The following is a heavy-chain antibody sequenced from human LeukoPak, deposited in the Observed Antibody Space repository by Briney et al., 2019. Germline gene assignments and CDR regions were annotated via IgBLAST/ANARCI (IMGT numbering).Heavy chain of an antibody. CDR1: GFTFSSYS. J-gene: IGHJ4*02. Sequence: PGRSLRLSCAASGFTFSSYSMHWVRQAPGKGLEWVAVIWYDGSNKYYADSVKGRFTISRDNSKNTLYLQMNSLRAEDTAVYYCARDLSYPSGLLDYWGQGTLVTVSS. V-gene: IGHV3-33*01. D-gene: IGHD1-26*01. CDR2: IWYDGSNK. CDR3: ARDLSYPSGLLDY.